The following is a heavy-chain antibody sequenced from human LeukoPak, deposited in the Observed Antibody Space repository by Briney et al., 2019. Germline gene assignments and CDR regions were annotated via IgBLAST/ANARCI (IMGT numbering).Heavy chain of an antibody. D-gene: IGHD3-10*01. Sequence: SETLSLTCTVSGGSISSSTYCWGWIRQPPGKGLEWIGNIYYSGSTYYNPSLKSRVTISVDTSKNQFSLWLNSVTAADTAVYYCARVHYYGSGRGSFDIWGQGTMVTVSS. CDR2: IYYSGST. CDR1: GGSISSSTYC. V-gene: IGHV4-39*07. CDR3: ARVHYYGSGRGSFDI. J-gene: IGHJ3*02.